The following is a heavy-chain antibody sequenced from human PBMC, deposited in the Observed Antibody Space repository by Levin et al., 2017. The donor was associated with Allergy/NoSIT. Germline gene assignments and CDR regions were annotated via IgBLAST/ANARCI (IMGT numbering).Heavy chain of an antibody. Sequence: GESLKISCAASGFTFSDYWMSWVRQAPGTGLEWVANIKEDGSAKYYVDSVRGRFTISRDNAKNSLYLQMNSLRAEDTAVYYCASERWYCFDYWGQGTLVTVSS. V-gene: IGHV3-7*04. CDR3: ASERWYCFDY. D-gene: IGHD2-15*01. CDR1: GFTFSDYW. J-gene: IGHJ4*02. CDR2: IKEDGSAK.